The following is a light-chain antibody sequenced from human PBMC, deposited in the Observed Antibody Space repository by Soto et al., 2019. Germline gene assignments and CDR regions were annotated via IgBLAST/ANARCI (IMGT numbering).Light chain of an antibody. Sequence: QSVLTQPPSVSAAPGQKVTISCSGSSSNIGNNYVSLYLQLPGTATQLLIYEDNKRPSGIPDRFSGSKSETSATQGTTGLQTGDEADYYCGTWYSSLSAGVFGGGTKVTVL. CDR3: GTWYSSLSAGV. CDR2: EDN. J-gene: IGLJ2*01. CDR1: SSNIGNNY. V-gene: IGLV1-51*02.